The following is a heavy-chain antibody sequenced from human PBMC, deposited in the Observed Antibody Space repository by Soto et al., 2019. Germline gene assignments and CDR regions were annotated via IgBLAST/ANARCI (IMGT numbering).Heavy chain of an antibody. CDR2: MNPNSGNT. V-gene: IGHV1-8*01. J-gene: IGHJ6*02. D-gene: IGHD3-3*01. CDR1: GYTFTSYD. Sequence: ASVKVSCQASGYTFTSYDINWVRQATGQGLEWMGWMNPNSGNTGYAQKFQGRVTMTRNTSISTAYMELSSLRSEDTAVYYCARNWGPYYDFWSGSYYYGMDVWGQGTTVTVSS. CDR3: ARNWGPYYDFWSGSYYYGMDV.